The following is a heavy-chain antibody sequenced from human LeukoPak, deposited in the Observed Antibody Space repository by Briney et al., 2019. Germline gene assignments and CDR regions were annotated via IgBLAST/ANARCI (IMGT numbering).Heavy chain of an antibody. V-gene: IGHV4-31*03. CDR1: GGPISSGGYY. CDR2: IYYSGST. Sequence: SETLSLTCTVSGGPISSGGYYWSWIRQHPGKGLEWIGYIYYSGSTYYNPSLKSRVTISVDTSKNQFSVKLSSVTAADTAVYYCAREVATDYYGMDVWGQGTTVTVSS. J-gene: IGHJ6*02. D-gene: IGHD5-12*01. CDR3: AREVATDYYGMDV.